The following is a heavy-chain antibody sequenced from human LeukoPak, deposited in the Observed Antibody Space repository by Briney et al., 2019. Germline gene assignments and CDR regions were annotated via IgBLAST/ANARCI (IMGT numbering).Heavy chain of an antibody. CDR3: ARDTYLSLKGMDV. V-gene: IGHV4-61*08. J-gene: IGHJ6*02. D-gene: IGHD2-2*01. CDR2: IYYSGST. CDR1: GGSISSGGYS. Sequence: PSETLSLTCAVSGGSISSGGYSWSWIRQPPGKGLGWIGYIYYSGSTNYNPSLKSRVTISVDTSKNQFSLKLSSVTAADTAVYYCARDTYLSLKGMDVWGQGTTVTVSS.